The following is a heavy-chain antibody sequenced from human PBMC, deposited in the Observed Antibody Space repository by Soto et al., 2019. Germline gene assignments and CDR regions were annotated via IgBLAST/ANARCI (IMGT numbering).Heavy chain of an antibody. V-gene: IGHV5-10-1*01. J-gene: IGHJ6*02. D-gene: IGHD2-21*01. CDR1: GYNFTSYW. CDR2: IDPSDSYT. Sequence: GESLKISCKGSGYNFTSYWISWVRQMPGKGLEWMGRIDPSDSYTNYSPSFQDHVTISADKSISTAYLQWSSLKASDTAIYYCARHVAYYGMDVWGQGTTVTVSS. CDR3: ARHVAYYGMDV.